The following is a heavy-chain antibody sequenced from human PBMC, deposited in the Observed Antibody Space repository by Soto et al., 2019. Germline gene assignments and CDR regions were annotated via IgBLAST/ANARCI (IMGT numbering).Heavy chain of an antibody. Sequence: ASVKVSCKASGYTFTGYYMHWVRQAPGQGLEWMGWINPNSGGTNYAQRFQGRVTMTRDTSISTAYMELSRLRSDDTAVYYCARGLAARPGLDYWGQGTLVTVSS. V-gene: IGHV1-2*02. J-gene: IGHJ4*02. CDR2: INPNSGGT. CDR3: ARGLAARPGLDY. D-gene: IGHD6-6*01. CDR1: GYTFTGYY.